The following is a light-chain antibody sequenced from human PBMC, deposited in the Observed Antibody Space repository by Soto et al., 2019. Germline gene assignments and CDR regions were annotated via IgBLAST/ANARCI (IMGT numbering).Light chain of an antibody. Sequence: QSALTQPASVSGSPGQSITISCTGTSSDVGGYDYVSWYQHHPGKVPKLIIYEVSKRPSGVSHRFSGSKSGNTASLTISGLQTEDEAAYYCSSYTTTSALVFGGGTQLTVL. CDR3: SSYTTTSALV. J-gene: IGLJ2*01. CDR1: SSDVGGYDY. V-gene: IGLV2-14*01. CDR2: EVS.